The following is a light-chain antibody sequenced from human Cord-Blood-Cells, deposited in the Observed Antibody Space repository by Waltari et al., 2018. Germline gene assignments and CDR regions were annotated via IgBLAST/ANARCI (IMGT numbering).Light chain of an antibody. J-gene: IGLJ3*02. CDR1: SSDVGSSNL. Sequence: QSALTQPASVSGSPGQSITISCPGTSSDVGSSNLFSWYQQHPGKAPKLMIYEGSKRPSGVSNRFSGSKSGNTASLTISGLQAEDEADYYCCSYAGSSTFEVFGGGTKLTVL. CDR3: CSYAGSSTFEV. CDR2: EGS. V-gene: IGLV2-23*03.